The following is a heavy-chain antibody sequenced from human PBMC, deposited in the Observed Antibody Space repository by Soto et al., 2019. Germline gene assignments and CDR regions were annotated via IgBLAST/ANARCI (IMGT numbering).Heavy chain of an antibody. V-gene: IGHV3-23*01. CDR1: RFPLSRDT. CDR3: AIRLGETSSSLVY. J-gene: IGHJ4*02. D-gene: IGHD3-10*01. Sequence: LRFPCAVARFPLSRDTLSWVRQAPGKGLEWVSTISGSGDRTYHADSVKGRFTISRDNSKNTLYLQMNSLRAEHTAVYYCAIRLGETSSSLVYWGQGT. CDR2: ISGSGDRT.